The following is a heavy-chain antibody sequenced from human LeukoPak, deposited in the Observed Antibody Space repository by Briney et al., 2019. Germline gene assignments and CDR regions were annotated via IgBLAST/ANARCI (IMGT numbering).Heavy chain of an antibody. J-gene: IGHJ4*02. CDR1: GFTFSSYW. CDR3: ARSGWPYYFDY. CDR2: IHSDGSST. D-gene: IGHD3-22*01. V-gene: IGHV3-74*01. Sequence: GGSLRLSCAASGFTFSSYWMHWVRQAPGRGLVWVSRIHSDGSSTSYADSVRGRFTISRDDAKSTLYLQMNSLRAEDTAVYYCARSGWPYYFDYWGQGTLVTVSS.